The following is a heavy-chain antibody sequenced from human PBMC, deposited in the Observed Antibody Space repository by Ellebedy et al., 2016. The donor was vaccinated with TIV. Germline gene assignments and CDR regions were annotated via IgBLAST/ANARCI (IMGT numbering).Heavy chain of an antibody. J-gene: IGHJ3*02. Sequence: PGGSLRLSCAGSDFTISNVLLSWVRQAPGKGLEWVGRIKSLSDGGTIDYAGTVKGRFTISRDDSKNTVNLQLNSLKTEDTGVYYCAMGVGIYAFDTWGQGKMVTVSS. CDR1: DFTISNVL. V-gene: IGHV3-15*01. D-gene: IGHD3-3*01. CDR3: AMGVGIYAFDT. CDR2: IKSLSDGGTI.